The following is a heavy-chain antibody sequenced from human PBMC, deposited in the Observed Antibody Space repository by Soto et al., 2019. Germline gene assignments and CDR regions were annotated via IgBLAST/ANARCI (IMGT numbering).Heavy chain of an antibody. CDR1: GGNISSGGYS. Sequence: SETLSLTCAVAGGNISSGGYSWSWIRQPPGKGLEWIGYIYHSGSTYYNPSLKSRVTISVDRSKNQFSLKLSSVTAADTAVYYCAREVTEAGTTRLDYWGQGTLVTVSS. CDR3: AREVTEAGTTRLDY. J-gene: IGHJ4*02. V-gene: IGHV4-30-2*01. CDR2: IYHSGST. D-gene: IGHD1-7*01.